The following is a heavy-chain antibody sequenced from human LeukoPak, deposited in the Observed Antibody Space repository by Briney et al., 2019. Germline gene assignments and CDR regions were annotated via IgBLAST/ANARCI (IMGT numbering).Heavy chain of an antibody. CDR3: ARKGPTYYYDSSGRRPNYFDY. Sequence: SETLSLTCAVYGGSFSGYYWGWIRQPPGKGLEWIGEINHSGSTNYNPSLKSRVTISVDTSKNQFSLKLSSVTAADTAVYYCARKGPTYYYDSSGRRPNYFDYWGQGTLVTVSS. D-gene: IGHD3-22*01. V-gene: IGHV4-34*01. CDR2: INHSGST. J-gene: IGHJ4*02. CDR1: GGSFSGYY.